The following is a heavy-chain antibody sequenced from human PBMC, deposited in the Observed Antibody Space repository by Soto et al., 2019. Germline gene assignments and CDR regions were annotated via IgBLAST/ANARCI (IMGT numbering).Heavy chain of an antibody. J-gene: IGHJ4*02. D-gene: IGHD2-2*01. CDR1: GFTFSSYG. Sequence: GGSLRLSCAASGFTFSSYGMHWVRQAPGKGLEWVAVISYDGSNKYYADSVKGRFTISRDNSKNTLYLQMNSLRAEDTAVYYCAKDRCTSCYIIDYWGQGTLVTVSS. CDR3: AKDRCTSCYIIDY. V-gene: IGHV3-30*18. CDR2: ISYDGSNK.